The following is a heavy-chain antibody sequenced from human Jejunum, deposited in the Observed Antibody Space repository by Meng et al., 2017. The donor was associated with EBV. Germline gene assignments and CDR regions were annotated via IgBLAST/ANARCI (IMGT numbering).Heavy chain of an antibody. CDR1: GYTFTTHH. J-gene: IGHJ4*02. V-gene: IGHV1-8*01. CDR2: MSPDNGDT. D-gene: IGHD5-24*01. CDR3: ARGDGYNLY. Sequence: QLQLGQSGAEVKKPGASVKVSCKASGYTFTTHHINWVRQATGQGLEYMGWMSPDNGDTGYAQNFQGRLTMTRDTSISTAYMELSSLTSDDTAVYYCARGDGYNLYWGQGTLVTVSS.